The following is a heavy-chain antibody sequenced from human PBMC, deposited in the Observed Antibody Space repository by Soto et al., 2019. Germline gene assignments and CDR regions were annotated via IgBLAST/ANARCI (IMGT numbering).Heavy chain of an antibody. J-gene: IGHJ6*02. Sequence: SETLSLTXAASGGSISSGGYSWSWIRQPPGKGLEWIGYIYHSGSTYYNPSLKSRVTISVDRSKNQFSLKLSSVTAADTAVYYCAREVTVYYDFWSGYYVSYGMDVWGQGTTVTVSS. CDR1: GGSISSGGYS. CDR3: AREVTVYYDFWSGYYVSYGMDV. V-gene: IGHV4-30-2*01. D-gene: IGHD3-3*01. CDR2: IYHSGST.